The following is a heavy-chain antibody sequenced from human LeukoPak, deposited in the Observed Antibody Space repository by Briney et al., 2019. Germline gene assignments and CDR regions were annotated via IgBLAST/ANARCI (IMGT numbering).Heavy chain of an antibody. CDR3: ASRHYGDYFLDY. V-gene: IGHV4-59*06. D-gene: IGHD4-17*01. CDR1: GGSISSYY. CDR2: IYYSGST. Sequence: SETLSLTCTVSGGSISSYYWSWIRQPPGKGLEWIGYIYYSGSTYYNPSLKSRVTISVDTSKNQFSLKLSSVTAADTAVYYCASRHYGDYFLDYWGQGTLVTVSS. J-gene: IGHJ4*02.